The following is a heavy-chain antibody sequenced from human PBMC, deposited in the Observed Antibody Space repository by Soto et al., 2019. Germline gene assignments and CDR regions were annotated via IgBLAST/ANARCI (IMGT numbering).Heavy chain of an antibody. CDR2: IYYSGST. Sequence: SETLSLTCPVSGGSISSYYWSWIRQPPGKGLEWIGYIYYSGSTNYNPSLKSRVTISVDTSKNQFSLKLSSVTAADTVWYYCAGDIKAYARRYAFDIWGQGTLVTVSS. J-gene: IGHJ3*02. CDR1: GGSISSYY. V-gene: IGHV4-59*01. CDR3: AGDIKAYARRYAFDI. D-gene: IGHD3-10*02.